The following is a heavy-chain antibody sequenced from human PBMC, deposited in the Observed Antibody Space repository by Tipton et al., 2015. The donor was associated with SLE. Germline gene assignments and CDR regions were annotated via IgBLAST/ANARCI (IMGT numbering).Heavy chain of an antibody. CDR3: ARIGPQLWLPSGYYFDC. V-gene: IGHV4-59*01. CDR1: GGSIGSYY. J-gene: IGHJ4*02. D-gene: IGHD5-24*01. CDR2: VYHSGTT. Sequence: TLSLTCTVSGGSIGSYYWSWIRQPPGKGLEWIGYVYHSGTTNYNPSLKSRGTISVDTSKNQFSLKLSSVTAADTAIYYCARIGPQLWLPSGYYFDCWGQGTLVTVSS.